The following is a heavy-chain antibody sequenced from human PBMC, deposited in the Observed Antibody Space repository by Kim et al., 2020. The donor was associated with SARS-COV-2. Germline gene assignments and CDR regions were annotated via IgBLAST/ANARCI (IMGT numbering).Heavy chain of an antibody. CDR2: VSSNGETT. CDR1: GFIFSNYD. Sequence: GGSLRLSCSASGFIFSNYDMHWVRQAPGKGLEYVSIVSSNGETTSYADSVKGRFTISRDNSKNMLYLQMSSLRIEDTAVYFCVKGRTSAGRFDYWGQGTLVTVSS. CDR3: VKGRTSAGRFDY. J-gene: IGHJ4*02. D-gene: IGHD6-13*01. V-gene: IGHV3-64D*09.